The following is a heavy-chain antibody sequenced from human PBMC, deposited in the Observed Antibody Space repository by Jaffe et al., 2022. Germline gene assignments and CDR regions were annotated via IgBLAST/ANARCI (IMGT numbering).Heavy chain of an antibody. CDR1: GGSISSSSYY. CDR3: ARPFTGYCSGGSCYSFFDY. V-gene: IGHV4-39*01. D-gene: IGHD2-15*01. CDR2: IYYSGST. Sequence: QLQLQESGPGLVKPSETLSLTCTVSGGSISSSSYYWGWIRQPPGKGLEWIGSIYYSGSTYYNPSLKSRVTISVDTSKNQFSLKLSSVTAADTAVYYCARPFTGYCSGGSCYSFFDYWGQGTLVTVSS. J-gene: IGHJ4*02.